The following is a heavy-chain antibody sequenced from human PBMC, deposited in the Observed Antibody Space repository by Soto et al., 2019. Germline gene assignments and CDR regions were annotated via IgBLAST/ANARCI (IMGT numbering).Heavy chain of an antibody. D-gene: IGHD6-6*01. CDR2: IYPGDSDT. J-gene: IGHJ6*02. Sequence: PGESLKISCKGSGYSFTSYWIGWVRQMPGKGLEWMGIIYPGDSDTRYSPSFQGQVTISADKSISTAYLQWSSLEASDTAMYYCARLGRSSSLRNFYGMDVWGQGTTVTVS. CDR1: GYSFTSYW. CDR3: ARLGRSSSLRNFYGMDV. V-gene: IGHV5-51*01.